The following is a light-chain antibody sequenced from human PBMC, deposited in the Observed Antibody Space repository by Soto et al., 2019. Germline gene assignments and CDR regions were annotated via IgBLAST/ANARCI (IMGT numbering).Light chain of an antibody. J-gene: IGKJ5*01. Sequence: DIVMTQSPDSLAVSLGERATINCKSSQTIFSRSNNKEKLAWYQQKPGQPPKLLIYWASTRESGVPDRFSGSGSGTDFTLTISSLQAEDAAVYYCQQYYTTPLTFGQGTRLEIK. CDR1: QTIFSRSNNKEK. CDR2: WAS. CDR3: QQYYTTPLT. V-gene: IGKV4-1*01.